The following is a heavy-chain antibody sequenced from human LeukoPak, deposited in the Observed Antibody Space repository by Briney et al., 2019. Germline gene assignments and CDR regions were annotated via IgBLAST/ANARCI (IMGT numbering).Heavy chain of an antibody. Sequence: SGGSLRLSCAASGFTFGSYAMSWVRQAPGKGLEWVSGILASGTTTYYADSVRGRFTISRDNSKSTLYLQVDSLRAEDTALYYCARSRYWEYQLPRADLDYWGQGNLVTVSS. V-gene: IGHV3-23*01. CDR1: GFTFGSYA. D-gene: IGHD2-2*01. CDR3: ARSRYWEYQLPRADLDY. J-gene: IGHJ4*02. CDR2: ILASGTTT.